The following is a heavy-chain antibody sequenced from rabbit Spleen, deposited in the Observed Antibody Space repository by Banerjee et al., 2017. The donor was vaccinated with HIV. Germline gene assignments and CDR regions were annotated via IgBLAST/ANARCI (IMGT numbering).Heavy chain of an antibody. D-gene: IGHD1-1*01. Sequence: GRRGGSGGALVKPKGSWHLTAKAPEASLMVKNGRGWFGQAPGKGLEWIACINIVTGKSVYASWAKGRFIMSRTSSTTVTLQMTSLTAADTATYFCARDLVGVIGWNFNLWGQGTLVTVS. CDR1: EASLMVKNG. CDR3: ARDLVGVIGWNFNL. CDR2: INIVTGKS. V-gene: IGHV1S45*01. J-gene: IGHJ4*01.